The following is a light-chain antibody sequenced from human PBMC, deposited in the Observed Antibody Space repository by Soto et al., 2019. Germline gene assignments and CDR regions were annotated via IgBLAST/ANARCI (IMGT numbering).Light chain of an antibody. Sequence: EIVLTQSPGTLSLSPGERATLSCRASQSVASSYIAWLQQKPGQPPRLLIYTASSRAPGIPQRFTASGSGTDFTLTIRRLEPEDCAVYYCHKYGPSPLTFGGGTRVEIK. CDR1: QSVASSY. CDR2: TAS. J-gene: IGKJ4*01. CDR3: HKYGPSPLT. V-gene: IGKV3-20*01.